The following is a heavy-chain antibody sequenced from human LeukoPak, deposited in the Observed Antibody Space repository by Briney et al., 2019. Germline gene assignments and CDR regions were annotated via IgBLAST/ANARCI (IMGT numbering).Heavy chain of an antibody. CDR3: ARRSGVLDSRDSRYHFDH. D-gene: IGHD3-22*01. CDR1: GGSFSGYY. V-gene: IGHV4-34*01. Sequence: SETLSLTCAVYGGSFSGYYWSWIRQPPGKGLEWIGEINHSGSTNYNPSLKSRVTISVDTSKNQFSLKLSSVTAADTAVYYCARRSGVLDSRDSRYHFDHWGQGTLVTVSS. CDR2: INHSGST. J-gene: IGHJ4*02.